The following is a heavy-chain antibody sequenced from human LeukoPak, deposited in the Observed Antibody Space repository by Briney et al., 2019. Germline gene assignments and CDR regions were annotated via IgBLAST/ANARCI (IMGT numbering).Heavy chain of an antibody. Sequence: GGSLRLSCAASGFSFSIYTMNWVRQAPGKGLEWVSYITGGSTNIYYADSVKGRFTISRDNSKNTLYLQMNSLRADDTAVYYCAIAPGTNDYWGQGTLVTVSS. CDR3: AIAPGTNDY. CDR2: ITGGSTNI. J-gene: IGHJ4*02. V-gene: IGHV3-48*01. CDR1: GFSFSIYT.